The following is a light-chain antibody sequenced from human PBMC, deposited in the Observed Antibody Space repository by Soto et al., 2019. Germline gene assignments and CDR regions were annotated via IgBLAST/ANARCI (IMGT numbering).Light chain of an antibody. V-gene: IGKV3-15*01. CDR3: QQYNKWRT. Sequence: EIVMTQSPATLSVSPGERVTLSCRASESVSSSIAWYQQRTGQAPRLLIYGASTRATGIPARFSGSGSGTEFTHTISSLQAEDFAIYYCQQYNKWRTFGQGTKVDIK. J-gene: IGKJ1*01. CDR1: ESVSSS. CDR2: GAS.